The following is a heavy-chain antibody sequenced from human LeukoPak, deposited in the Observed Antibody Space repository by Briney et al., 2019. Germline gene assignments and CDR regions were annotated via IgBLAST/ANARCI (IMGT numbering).Heavy chain of an antibody. CDR1: GGSISSSSYY. J-gene: IGHJ4*02. CDR3: ARQYIVATIIDY. Sequence: SETLSLTCTVSGGSISSSSYYWGWIRQPPGKGLEWTGSIYYSGSTYYNTSLKSRVTISVDTSKNQFSLKLSSVTAADTAVYYCARQYIVATIIDYWGQGTLVTVSS. D-gene: IGHD5-12*01. CDR2: IYYSGST. V-gene: IGHV4-39*01.